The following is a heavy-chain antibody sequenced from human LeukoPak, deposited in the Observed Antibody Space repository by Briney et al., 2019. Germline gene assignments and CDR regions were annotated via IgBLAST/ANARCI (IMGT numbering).Heavy chain of an antibody. J-gene: IGHJ4*02. D-gene: IGHD2-2*01. CDR2: ISWNSGSI. CDR1: GFTFDDYA. CDR3: AKGSCSSTSCPHDY. V-gene: IGHV3-9*01. Sequence: GGSLRLSCAASGFTFDDYAMHWVRQAPGKGLECVSGISWNSGSIGYADSVKGRFTISRDNAKNSLYLQMNSLRAEDTALYYCAKGSCSSTSCPHDYWGQGTLVTVSS.